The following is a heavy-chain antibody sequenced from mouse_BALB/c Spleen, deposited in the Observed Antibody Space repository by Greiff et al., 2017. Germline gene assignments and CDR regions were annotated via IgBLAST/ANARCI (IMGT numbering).Heavy chain of an antibody. CDR2: IWSGGST. D-gene: IGHD2-14*01. Sequence: VQGVESGPGLVQPSQSLSITCTVSGFSLTSYGVHWVRQSPGKGLEWLGVIWSGGSTDYNAAFISRLSISKDNSKSQVFFKMNSLQANDTAIYYCARGYLAYWGQGTLVTVSA. J-gene: IGHJ3*01. CDR1: GFSLTSYG. CDR3: ARGYLAY. V-gene: IGHV2-2*02.